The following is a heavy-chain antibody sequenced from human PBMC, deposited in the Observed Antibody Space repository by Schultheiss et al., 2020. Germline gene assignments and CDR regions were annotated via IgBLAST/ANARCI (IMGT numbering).Heavy chain of an antibody. CDR1: GFTFSSYS. V-gene: IGHV3-48*04. Sequence: GESLKISCAASGFTFSSYSMNWVRQAPGKGLEWVSYISSSSSTIYYADSVKGRFTISRDNAKNSLYLQMNGLKAEDTAVYYCARVPASHCSVGSCYSRGYYYMDVWGKGTTVTVSS. CDR3: ARVPASHCSVGSCYSRGYYYMDV. J-gene: IGHJ6*03. D-gene: IGHD2-15*01. CDR2: ISSSSSTI.